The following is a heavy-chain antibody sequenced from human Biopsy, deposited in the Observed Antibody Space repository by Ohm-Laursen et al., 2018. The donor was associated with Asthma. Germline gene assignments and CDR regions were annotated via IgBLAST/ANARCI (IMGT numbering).Heavy chain of an antibody. Sequence: PSLTCTVSGASIKTDDHYWSWLRQPPGKGLEWFGFIHYSGSTSYNPSLKGGVTISVDTSKNQFSLKLSSVTAADTAVYYCARASVAASSNWFDPWGQGTLVTVSS. CDR3: ARASVAASSNWFDP. CDR2: IHYSGST. V-gene: IGHV4-30-4*01. D-gene: IGHD6-19*01. CDR1: GASIKTDDHY. J-gene: IGHJ5*02.